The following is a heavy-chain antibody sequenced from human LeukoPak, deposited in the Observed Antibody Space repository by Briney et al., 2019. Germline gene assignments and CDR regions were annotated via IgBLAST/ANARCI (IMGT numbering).Heavy chain of an antibody. CDR1: GFTFTNYA. CDR2: ISGSGDTK. CDR3: AKDMNYYDSSGYYYGGPGY. V-gene: IGHV3-23*01. J-gene: IGHJ4*02. Sequence: SGGSLRLSCAASGFTFTNYALSWVRQAPGKGLEWVSGISGSGDTKYYADSVKGRFTISRDNSKNTLYLQMNSLRAEDTAVYYCAKDMNYYDSSGYYYGGPGYWGQGTLVTVSS. D-gene: IGHD3-22*01.